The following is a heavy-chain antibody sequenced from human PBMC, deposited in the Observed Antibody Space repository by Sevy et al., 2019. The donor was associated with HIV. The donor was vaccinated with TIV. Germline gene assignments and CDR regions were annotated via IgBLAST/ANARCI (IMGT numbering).Heavy chain of an antibody. D-gene: IGHD2-15*01. J-gene: IGHJ5*02. V-gene: IGHV3-21*01. CDR1: GFTFSSYS. CDR2: ISSSSSNI. Sequence: GGSLRLSCAASGFTFSSYSMNWVRQAPGKGLEWVSSISSSSSNIYYAYSVKGRFIISRDNAKNSLYLQMNSLRAEDTAVYYCARDSRGYCSGGSCRNWFDPWGQGTLVTVSS. CDR3: ARDSRGYCSGGSCRNWFDP.